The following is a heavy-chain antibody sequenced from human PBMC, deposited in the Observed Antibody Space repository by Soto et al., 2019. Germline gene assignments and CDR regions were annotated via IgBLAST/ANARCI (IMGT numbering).Heavy chain of an antibody. CDR1: GDTFTSYY. CDR3: ARSSGGNFGIIIEGSNWFDP. J-gene: IGHJ5*02. Sequence: ASVKVSCKAPGDTFTSYYLNWVRQAPGQGLEWMGVINPHGGSTKYAQKFQGRITMTRDTSRSTVYMELSSLRSDDTAIYYCARSSGGNFGIIIEGSNWFDPWGQGSLVTVSS. D-gene: IGHD3-3*01. CDR2: INPHGGST. V-gene: IGHV1-46*01.